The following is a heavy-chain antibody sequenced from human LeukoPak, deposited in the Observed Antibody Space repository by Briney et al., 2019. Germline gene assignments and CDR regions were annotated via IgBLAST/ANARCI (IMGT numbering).Heavy chain of an antibody. D-gene: IGHD2-2*02. Sequence: GASVKVSCKASGGTFSSYAISWVRQAPGQGLEWMGGIIPIFGTANYAQKFQGRVTITADESTSTAYMELSSLRPEDTAVYYCATSDIVVVPAAIHAHAFDIWGQGTMVTVSS. CDR2: IIPIFGTA. CDR1: GGTFSSYA. V-gene: IGHV1-69*13. CDR3: ATSDIVVVPAAIHAHAFDI. J-gene: IGHJ3*02.